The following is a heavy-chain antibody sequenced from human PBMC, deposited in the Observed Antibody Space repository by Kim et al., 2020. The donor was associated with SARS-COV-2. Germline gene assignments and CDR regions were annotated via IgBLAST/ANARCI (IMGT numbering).Heavy chain of an antibody. D-gene: IGHD2-21*01. CDR3: AASDFHCVRPFDCFDL. V-gene: IGHV4-59*08. Sequence: SETLSLTCTFSGDSFRNYYWNWIRQPPGKGLEWIGDINNSGTSDYNPSLRSRVTMSVDTSKNQFSLKLNSVSAADTAVYYCAASDFHCVRPFDCFDLWG. CDR1: GDSFRNYY. CDR2: INNSGTS. J-gene: IGHJ2*01.